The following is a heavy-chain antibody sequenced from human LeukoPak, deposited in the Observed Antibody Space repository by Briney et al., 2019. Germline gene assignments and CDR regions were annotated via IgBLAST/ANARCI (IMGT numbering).Heavy chain of an antibody. CDR2: IRSKALYGTS. D-gene: IGHD3-10*02. CDR3: ARESVRDYYFDY. V-gene: IGHV3-49*04. J-gene: IGHJ4*02. CDR1: GFRFGGYA. Sequence: PGGSLRLSCTGSGFRFGGYALSWVRQAPGEGLEWVGFIRSKALYGTSEYAASVEGRFTISRDDSNSIAYLQMNSLKTEDTAVYFCARESVRDYYFDYWGQGTLVTVSS.